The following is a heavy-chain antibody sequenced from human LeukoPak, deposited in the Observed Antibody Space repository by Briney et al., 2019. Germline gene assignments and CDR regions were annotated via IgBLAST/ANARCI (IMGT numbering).Heavy chain of an antibody. D-gene: IGHD3-22*01. CDR1: GFTFSSYG. J-gene: IGHJ4*02. V-gene: IGHV3-33*06. Sequence: GGSLRLSCAASGFTFSSYGMHWVRQAPGKGLEWVAVIWYDGSNKYYADSVKGRFTISRDNSKNTLYLQMNSLRAEDTAVYYCAKDDDSSGYHPRYWGQGTLVTVSS. CDR3: AKDDDSSGYHPRY. CDR2: IWYDGSNK.